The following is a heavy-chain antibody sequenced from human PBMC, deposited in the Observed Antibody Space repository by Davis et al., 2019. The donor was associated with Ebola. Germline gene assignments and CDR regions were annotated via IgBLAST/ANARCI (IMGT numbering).Heavy chain of an antibody. CDR3: ARQGGGSGRLTSFDS. Sequence: GESLKISCMASGYNFRDYWIVWVRQMPGKGLEWMGNIYPGDSDSRYSPSFQGQVTLSADKSISTAYLQWKSLRASDTAIYYCARQGGGSGRLTSFDSWGQGTLVTVSS. D-gene: IGHD1-26*01. V-gene: IGHV5-51*01. J-gene: IGHJ4*02. CDR1: GYNFRDYW. CDR2: IYPGDSDS.